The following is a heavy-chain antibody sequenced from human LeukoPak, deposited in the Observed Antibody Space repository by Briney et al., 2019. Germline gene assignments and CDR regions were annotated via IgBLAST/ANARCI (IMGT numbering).Heavy chain of an antibody. CDR3: ARQDYVSSYFDP. J-gene: IGHJ5*02. CDR1: RDSISRGSYY. V-gene: IGHV4-39*01. CDR2: IYYSGST. D-gene: IGHD4-17*01. Sequence: PSEALSLTCTVSRDSISRGSYYWGWIRQPPGKGLEWIGTIYYSGSTYYNPSLKSRVTISVDTAKNYFSLSLRSVTVADTALYYCARQDYVSSYFDPWGQGTLVTVSS.